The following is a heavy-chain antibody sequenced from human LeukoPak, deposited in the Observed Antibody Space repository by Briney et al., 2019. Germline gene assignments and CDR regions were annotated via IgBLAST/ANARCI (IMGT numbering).Heavy chain of an antibody. J-gene: IGHJ4*02. CDR3: ATRAALPRVTPRPHGGY. CDR2: ISGSGGST. Sequence: GGSLRLSCAASGFTFSSYGMSWVRQAPGKGLEWVSAISGSGGSTYYADSVKGRFTISRDNSKNTLYLQMNSLRAEDTAVYYCATRAALPRVTPRPHGGYGGREPLVTVS. D-gene: IGHD4-17*01. V-gene: IGHV3-23*01. CDR1: GFTFSSYG.